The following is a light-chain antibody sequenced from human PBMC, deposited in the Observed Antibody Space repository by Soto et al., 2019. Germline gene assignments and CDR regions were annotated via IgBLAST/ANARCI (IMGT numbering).Light chain of an antibody. CDR3: QQYSDWRPQ. V-gene: IGKV3D-15*01. CDR2: GAS. CDR1: QSVSSSY. J-gene: IGKJ1*01. Sequence: EILVTQSPATLSLSPGYRSTLSCRASQSVSSSYLAWYQQKPGQAPRLLIYGASSRATGIPDRFSGSGSGTEFTLTISSLQSEDFAVYYCQQYSDWRPQFGQGTKGDIK.